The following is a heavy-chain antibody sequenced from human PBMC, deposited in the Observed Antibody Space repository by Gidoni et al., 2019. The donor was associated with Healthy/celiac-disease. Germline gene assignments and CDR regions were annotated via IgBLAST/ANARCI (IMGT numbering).Heavy chain of an antibody. CDR3: AKGARGAGSYLDY. V-gene: IGHV3-30*18. J-gene: IGHJ4*02. Sequence: VAVISYDGSNKYYADSVKGRFTISRDNSKNTLYLQMNSLRAEDTAVYYCAKGARGAGSYLDYWGQGTLVTVSS. D-gene: IGHD1-26*01. CDR2: ISYDGSNK.